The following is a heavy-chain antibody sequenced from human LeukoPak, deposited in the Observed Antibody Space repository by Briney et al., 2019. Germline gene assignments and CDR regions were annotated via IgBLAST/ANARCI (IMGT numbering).Heavy chain of an antibody. CDR1: GFTFSSYG. CDR2: ISGSGGST. CDR3: AKDPFTRSIAVAGARGVYMDV. Sequence: GGTLRLSCAASGFTFSSYGMSWVRQAPGKGLEWVSAISGSGGSTYYADSVKGRFTISRDNSKNTLYLQMNSLRAEDTAVYYCAKDPFTRSIAVAGARGVYMDVWGKETTVTISS. D-gene: IGHD6-19*01. V-gene: IGHV3-23*01. J-gene: IGHJ6*03.